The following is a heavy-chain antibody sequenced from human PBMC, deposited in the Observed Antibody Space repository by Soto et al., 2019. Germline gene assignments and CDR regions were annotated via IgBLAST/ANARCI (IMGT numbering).Heavy chain of an antibody. CDR1: GFSLSTSGVG. CDR3: AHSRVVRAKRNNWFDP. CDR2: IYWDDDK. Sequence: QITLKESGPTLVTPTQTLTLTCTFSGFSLSTSGVGVGWIRQPPGKALEWLAFIYWDDDKRYSPSLKGRPTITKESTQNQVVLTMTHMDPVDPAPHYCAHSRVVRAKRNNWFDPWGQGTLVSASS. V-gene: IGHV2-5*02. D-gene: IGHD2-15*01. J-gene: IGHJ5*02.